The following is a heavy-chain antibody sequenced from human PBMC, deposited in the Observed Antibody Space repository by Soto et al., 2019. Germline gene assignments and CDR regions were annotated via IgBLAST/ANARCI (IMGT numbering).Heavy chain of an antibody. CDR2: IWYDGSNK. CDR3: ARECSSQGVVGMDV. D-gene: IGHD6-6*01. J-gene: IGHJ6*02. Sequence: QVQLVESGGGVVQPGRSLRLSCAASGFTFSSYGMHWVRQAPGKGLEWVAVIWYDGSNKYYADSVKGRFTISRDNSKNTLYLQMNSLRAEDTAVYYWARECSSQGVVGMDVWGQGTTVTVSS. CDR1: GFTFSSYG. V-gene: IGHV3-33*01.